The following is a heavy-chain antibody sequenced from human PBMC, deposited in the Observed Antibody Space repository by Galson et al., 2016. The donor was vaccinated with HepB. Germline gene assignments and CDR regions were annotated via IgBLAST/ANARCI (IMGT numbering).Heavy chain of an antibody. CDR2: TFPGDSYT. CDR1: GYSFSSYW. V-gene: IGHV5-51*01. Sequence: QSGAEVKQPGESLKISCKGSGYSFSSYWIGWVRQMPGKGLEWMGITFPGDSYTRYSPSFQGQVTVSADKSINTAYLKWSSLKASDAAMYYCARRSVSYWYFDLWGRGTLVTVSS. D-gene: IGHD2-8*01. J-gene: IGHJ2*01. CDR3: ARRSVSYWYFDL.